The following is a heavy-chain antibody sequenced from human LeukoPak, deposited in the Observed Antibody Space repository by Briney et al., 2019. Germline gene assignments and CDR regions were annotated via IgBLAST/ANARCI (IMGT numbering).Heavy chain of an antibody. V-gene: IGHV3-11*01. CDR2: IRSSGSTI. CDR1: GFTFSDYY. J-gene: IGHJ3*02. D-gene: IGHD3-9*01. CDR3: ARGGYDILTGYYKIWGAFDI. Sequence: GGSLRLSCAASGFTFSDYYMSWIRQAPGKGLEWVSYIRSSGSTIYYADSVKGRFTISRDNAKNSLYLQMNSLRAEDTAVYYCARGGYDILTGYYKIWGAFDIWGQGTMVTVSS.